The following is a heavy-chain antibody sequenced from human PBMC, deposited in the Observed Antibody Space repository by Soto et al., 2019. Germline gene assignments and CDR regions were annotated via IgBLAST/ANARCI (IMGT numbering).Heavy chain of an antibody. CDR2: TYYRSKWNN. D-gene: IGHD2-2*01. J-gene: IGHJ3*02. Sequence: PSQTLSLTCAISGDSVSANSAAWNCIRQSPSRGLEWLGRTYYRSKWNNNYAVSVKSRITINPDTSKNQFSLQLNSVTPEDTAVYCCARGDQAFHIWGQGTMVTVSS. V-gene: IGHV6-1*01. CDR3: ARGDQAFHI. CDR1: GDSVSANSAA.